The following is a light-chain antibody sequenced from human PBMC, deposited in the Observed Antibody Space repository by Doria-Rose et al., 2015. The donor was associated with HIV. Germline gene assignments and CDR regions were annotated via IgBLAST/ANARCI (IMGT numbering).Light chain of an antibody. CDR2: GNT. CDR3: QSYDSRLSVYV. CDR1: SSNIGAGFD. Sequence: QSVVTQPPSVSGAPGQRVAISCTGSSSNIGAGFDVNLYQQLPGTAPQLLIHGNTNRPSAVPDRFSGSKSGTSASLAISGLRAEDEADYYCQSYDSRLSVYVFGTGTKVTVL. J-gene: IGLJ1*01. V-gene: IGLV1-40*01.